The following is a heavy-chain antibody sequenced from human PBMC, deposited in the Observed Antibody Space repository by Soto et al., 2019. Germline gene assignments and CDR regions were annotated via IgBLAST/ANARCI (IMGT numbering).Heavy chain of an antibody. CDR2: MSYDGNQK. V-gene: IGHV3-30-3*01. J-gene: IGHJ4*02. CDR3: AKDRYFDSYYLDS. D-gene: IGHD3-9*01. CDR1: GFTFSRYA. Sequence: GGSLRLSCAASGFTFSRYAIHWVRQASGKGLEWVTVMSYDGNQKHYADSVKGRFTVSRDDSENTVFLQMTSLRPEDTATYYCAKDRYFDSYYLDSWGQGTLVTVSS.